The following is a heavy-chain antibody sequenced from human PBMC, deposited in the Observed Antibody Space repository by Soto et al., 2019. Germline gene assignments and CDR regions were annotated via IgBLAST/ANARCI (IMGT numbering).Heavy chain of an antibody. J-gene: IGHJ4*02. CDR2: IYYSGST. D-gene: IGHD3-16*01. Sequence: SETLSLPCAVYGGSFSGYYWSWIRQPPGKGLEWIGYIYYSGSTNYNPSLKSRVTISVDTSKNQFYLKLSSVTAADTAVYYCARGPFRLHLWYFDYWGQGTLVTVSS. V-gene: IGHV4-59*01. CDR1: GGSFSGYY. CDR3: ARGPFRLHLWYFDY.